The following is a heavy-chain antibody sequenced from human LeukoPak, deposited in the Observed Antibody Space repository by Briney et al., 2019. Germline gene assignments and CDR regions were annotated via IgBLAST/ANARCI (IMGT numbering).Heavy chain of an antibody. Sequence: GGSLRLSCAASGFTVSSNYMSWVRQAPGKGLEWVSVIYSGGSTYYADSVKGRFTISRHNSKNTLYLQMNSLRAEDTAVYYCARGPADYYYYGMDVWGQGTTVTVSS. CDR1: GFTVSSNY. CDR3: ARGPADYYYYGMDV. CDR2: IYSGGST. J-gene: IGHJ6*02. V-gene: IGHV3-53*04.